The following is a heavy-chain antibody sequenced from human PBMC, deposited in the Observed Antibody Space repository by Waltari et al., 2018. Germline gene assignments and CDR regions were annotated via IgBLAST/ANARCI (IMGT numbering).Heavy chain of an antibody. CDR3: ARTPDTALAEYYFDY. J-gene: IGHJ4*02. CDR1: GYSISSGYF. D-gene: IGHD5-18*01. Sequence: QVQLQQSCPGLVKPSETLSLTCTVSGYSISSGYFCGWLRHPPGKGLEWLGRISYSGTTYYNPSLKSRFTISVDTSKNQFSLKLSSVTAADTAVYYCARTPDTALAEYYFDYWGQGALVTVSS. CDR2: ISYSGTT. V-gene: IGHV4-38-2*02.